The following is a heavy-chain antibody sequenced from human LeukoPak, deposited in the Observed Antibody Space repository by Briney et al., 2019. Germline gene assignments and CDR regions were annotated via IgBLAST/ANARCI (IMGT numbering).Heavy chain of an antibody. Sequence: PGGSLRLSCVVSGVSFSSDEMYWGCQAPGMGLEWVSYICSRGSYIYYAESVKGRFTISRDNAKNSSYLQMNSLRAEDTAVYYCARDLYYFGAGSYVPGLPDYWGQGTLVTVSS. CDR2: ICSRGSYI. CDR1: GVSFSSDE. J-gene: IGHJ4*02. D-gene: IGHD3-10*01. V-gene: IGHV3-48*03. CDR3: ARDLYYFGAGSYVPGLPDY.